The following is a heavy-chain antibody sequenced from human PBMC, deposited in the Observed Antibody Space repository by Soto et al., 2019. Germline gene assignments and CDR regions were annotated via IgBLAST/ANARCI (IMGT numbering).Heavy chain of an antibody. Sequence: GGSLRLSCVASGFTFSNYAMSWVRQAPGKGLEWVSGISGSGGTTYYADSVKGRFTVSRDNSKDTLNPQMNSLRAEDTAIYYCAKTPRQWLVYVDYWGQGTLVTVSS. CDR2: ISGSGGTT. V-gene: IGHV3-23*01. CDR1: GFTFSNYA. CDR3: AKTPRQWLVYVDY. D-gene: IGHD6-19*01. J-gene: IGHJ4*02.